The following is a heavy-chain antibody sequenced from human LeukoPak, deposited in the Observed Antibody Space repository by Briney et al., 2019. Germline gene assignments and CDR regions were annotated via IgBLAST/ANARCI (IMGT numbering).Heavy chain of an antibody. J-gene: IGHJ4*02. Sequence: PGGSLRLSCAASGFTFSSYWMSWVRQAPGKGLEWVANVKQDGSEKYYVDSVKGRFTISRDNAKNSLYLQMNSLRAEDTAVYYCARVGSYYDSSSYPWYFDYWGQGTLVTVSS. CDR3: ARVGSYYDSSSYPWYFDY. D-gene: IGHD3-22*01. CDR1: GFTFSSYW. V-gene: IGHV3-7*03. CDR2: VKQDGSEK.